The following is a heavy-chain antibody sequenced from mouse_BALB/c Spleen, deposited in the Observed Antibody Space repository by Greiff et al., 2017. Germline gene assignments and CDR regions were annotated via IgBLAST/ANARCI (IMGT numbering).Heavy chain of an antibody. V-gene: IGHV1-69*02. D-gene: IGHD5-5*01. CDR2: IYPSDSYT. CDR1: GYTFTSYW. Sequence: QVQLQQPGAELVRPGASVKLSCKASGYTFTSYWINWVKQRPGQGLEWIGNIYPSDSYTNYNQKFKDKATLTVDKSSSTAYMQLSSPTSEDSAVYYCTSETTLSCWGQGTLVTVSA. J-gene: IGHJ3*01. CDR3: TSETTLSC.